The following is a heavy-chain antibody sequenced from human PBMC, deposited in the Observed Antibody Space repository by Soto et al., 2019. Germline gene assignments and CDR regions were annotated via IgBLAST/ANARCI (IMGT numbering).Heavy chain of an antibody. CDR3: ATLGYCSSTSCRIAVAGRYYFDY. V-gene: IGHV1-69*13. J-gene: IGHJ4*02. Sequence: SVKVACKASGGTFSSYAISWVRQAPGQGLEWMGGIIPIFGTANYAQKFQGRVTITADESTSTAYMELSSLRYEDTAVYYCATLGYCSSTSCRIAVAGRYYFDYWGQGTLVTVPQ. CDR2: IIPIFGTA. CDR1: GGTFSSYA. D-gene: IGHD2-2*01.